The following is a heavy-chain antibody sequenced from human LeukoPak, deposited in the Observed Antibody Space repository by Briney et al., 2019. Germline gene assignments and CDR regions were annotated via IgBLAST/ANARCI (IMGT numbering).Heavy chain of an antibody. V-gene: IGHV3-30*03. Sequence: GGSLRLSCAASGFTFSNAWMSWVRQAPGKGLEWVAVISYDGSNKYYADSVKGRFTISRDNSKNTLYLQMNSLRAEDTAVYYCARDRGISSSGSMDVWGKGTTVTVSS. CDR3: ARDRGISSSGSMDV. J-gene: IGHJ6*04. CDR2: ISYDGSNK. D-gene: IGHD6-25*01. CDR1: GFTFSNAW.